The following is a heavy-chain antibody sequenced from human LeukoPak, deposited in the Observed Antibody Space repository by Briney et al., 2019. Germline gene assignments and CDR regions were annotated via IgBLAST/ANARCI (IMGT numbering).Heavy chain of an antibody. J-gene: IGHJ5*02. V-gene: IGHV4-39*07. Sequence: PSETLSLTCTVSGGSISSSSYYWGWIRQPPGKGLEWIGSIYYSGSTYYNPSLKSRVTISVDTSKNQFSLKLSSVTAADTAVYYCARGRGSTFPSVNWFDPWGQGTLVTVSS. CDR1: GGSISSSSYY. CDR3: ARGRGSTFPSVNWFDP. D-gene: IGHD6-13*01. CDR2: IYYSGST.